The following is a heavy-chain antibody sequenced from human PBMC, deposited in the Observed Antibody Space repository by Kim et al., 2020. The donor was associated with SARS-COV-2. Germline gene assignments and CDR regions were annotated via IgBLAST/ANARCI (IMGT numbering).Heavy chain of an antibody. CDR3: ARMLVVGAFNWFDP. CDR2: IKEDGSDK. J-gene: IGHJ5*02. V-gene: IGHV3-7*01. Sequence: GGSLRLSCAASGFSFSSYWMIWVRQGPRKGLERVAHIKEDGSDKYYLDSVKGRFTISRDNAKNSLYLQMNSLSPEDTAVYYCARMLVVGAFNWFDPWGQGTLVSVSS. CDR1: GFSFSSYW. D-gene: IGHD2-15*01.